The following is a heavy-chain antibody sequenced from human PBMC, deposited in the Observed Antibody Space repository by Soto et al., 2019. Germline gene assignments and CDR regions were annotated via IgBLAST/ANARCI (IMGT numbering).Heavy chain of an antibody. Sequence: EVQRLDSGGGLVQPGGSLRLSCAASGFTFSNYAMTWVRQGPGKGLEWVSGISGSGGRSYYADSVKGRFTLSRDNSKSTLYLQMNSLRAEDTAVYYCAKACFVWSSEQPYYFDYWGQRTLVTVSS. D-gene: IGHD3-16*01. J-gene: IGHJ4*02. CDR1: GFTFSNYA. CDR2: ISGSGGRS. V-gene: IGHV3-23*01. CDR3: AKACFVWSSEQPYYFDY.